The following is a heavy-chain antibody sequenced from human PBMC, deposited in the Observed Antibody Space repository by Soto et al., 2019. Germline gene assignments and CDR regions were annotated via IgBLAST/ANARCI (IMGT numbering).Heavy chain of an antibody. CDR2: IKQDGSEK. V-gene: IGHV3-7*01. D-gene: IGHD1-26*01. CDR3: ARLGVGATTVDY. CDR1: GFTFSSYW. Sequence: EVQLVESGGGLVQPGGSLRLSCAASGFTFSSYWMSWVRQAAGKGLEWVANIKQDGSEKYYVDSVKGRFTISRDNAKNSLYLQMNSPRAEDTAVYYCARLGVGATTVDYWGQGTLVTVSS. J-gene: IGHJ4*02.